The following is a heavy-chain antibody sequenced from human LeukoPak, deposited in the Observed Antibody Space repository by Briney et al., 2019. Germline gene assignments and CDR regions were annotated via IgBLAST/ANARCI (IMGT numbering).Heavy chain of an antibody. J-gene: IGHJ6*02. CDR3: ARDEDNWNYGGGYYRYNGMDV. CDR2: ISYDGSNK. V-gene: IGHV3-30-3*01. CDR1: GFMFRSFA. D-gene: IGHD1-7*01. Sequence: GGSLRLSCAASGFMFRSFAMHWVRQAPGRGLEWVAVISYDGSNKYYADSVKGRFTMSRDNSENTVYLQLNNLRAEDTALYYCARDEDNWNYGGGYYRYNGMDVWGQGTTVTVSS.